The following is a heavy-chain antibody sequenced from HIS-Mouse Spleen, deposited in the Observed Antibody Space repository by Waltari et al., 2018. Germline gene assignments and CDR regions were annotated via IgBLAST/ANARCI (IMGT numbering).Heavy chain of an antibody. CDR2: IYYSGNP. D-gene: IGHD6-13*01. CDR1: GGSISSSSYY. J-gene: IGHJ4*02. CDR3: ARHEGQQLVTSLFDY. V-gene: IGHV4-39*01. Sequence: QLQLQESGPGLVKPSETLSLTCTVSGGSISSSSYYWGWIRQPPGKGLEWIGSIYYSGNPYNHPALKSRVTISVDTSKNQFSLKLSSVTAADTAVYYCARHEGQQLVTSLFDYWGQGTLVTVSS.